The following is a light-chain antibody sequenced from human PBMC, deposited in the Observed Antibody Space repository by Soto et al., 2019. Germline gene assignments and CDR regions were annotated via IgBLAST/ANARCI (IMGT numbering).Light chain of an antibody. CDR3: QQRQYWLPIT. CDR2: GAS. Sequence: IGLSNSPGTLSLSTGERATLSCTASQSVSSSYLAWYQQKPGQAPRLLIYGASSRATGIPARFSGSGSGTDFTLTISFLEPEDFAIYDCQQRQYWLPITFGHGRLLEI. CDR1: QSVSSSY. V-gene: IGKV3D-20*02. J-gene: IGKJ5*01.